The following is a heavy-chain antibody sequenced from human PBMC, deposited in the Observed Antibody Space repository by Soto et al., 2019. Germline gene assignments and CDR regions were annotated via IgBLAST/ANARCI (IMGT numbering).Heavy chain of an antibody. CDR2: IDPSDSYS. V-gene: IGHV5-10-1*01. D-gene: IGHD2-2*01. CDR3: ARHFPMPTDLQFDYYYYYGVDV. CDR1: GYNFTTFW. Sequence: GESLKISCXASGYNFTTFWISWMRQVPGKGLEWMGRIDPSDSYSNYSPSSQGHITISADKSINTAYLHFSNLKASDTAVYYCARHFPMPTDLQFDYYYYYGVDVWGHGTAVTVSS. J-gene: IGHJ6*02.